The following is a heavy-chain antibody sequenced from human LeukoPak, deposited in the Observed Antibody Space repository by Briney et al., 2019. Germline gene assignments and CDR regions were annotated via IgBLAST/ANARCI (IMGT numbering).Heavy chain of an antibody. CDR2: IIPILGIA. J-gene: IGHJ4*02. CDR1: GGTFTSYT. CDR3: ARERFARVARSFDY. Sequence: ASVKVSCKASGGTFTSYTISWVRQAPGQGLEWMGGIIPILGIANYAQKFQGRVTITTDKSTSTAYMELSSLRSEDTAVYYCARERFARVARSFDYWGQGTLGTVS. V-gene: IGHV1-69*10. D-gene: IGHD3-3*01.